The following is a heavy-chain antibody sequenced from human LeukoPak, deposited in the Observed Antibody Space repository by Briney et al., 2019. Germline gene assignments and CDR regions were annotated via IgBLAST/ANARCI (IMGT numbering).Heavy chain of an antibody. CDR3: ASGRTDIVVVPATLRNYYFDY. D-gene: IGHD2-2*01. J-gene: IGHJ4*02. V-gene: IGHV1-69*06. Sequence: GASVKVSCKASGGTFSSYAISWVRQAPGQGLEWMGGIIPIFGTANYAQKFQGRVTITADKSTSTAYMEVSSLRSEDTAVYYCASGRTDIVVVPATLRNYYFDYWGQGTLVTVSS. CDR2: IIPIFGTA. CDR1: GGTFSSYA.